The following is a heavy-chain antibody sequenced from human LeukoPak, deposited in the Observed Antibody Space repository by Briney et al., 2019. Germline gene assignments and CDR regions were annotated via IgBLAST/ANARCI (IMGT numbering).Heavy chain of an antibody. Sequence: SETLSLTCTVSGGSISSSSYYWGWIRQPPGKGLEWIGSTYYSGSTYYNPSLKSRVTISVDTSKNQFSLKLSSVTAADTAVYYCASFTSSGWYSFFDYWGQGTLVTVSS. CDR2: TYYSGST. CDR3: ASFTSSGWYSFFDY. J-gene: IGHJ4*02. V-gene: IGHV4-39*01. CDR1: GGSISSSSYY. D-gene: IGHD6-19*01.